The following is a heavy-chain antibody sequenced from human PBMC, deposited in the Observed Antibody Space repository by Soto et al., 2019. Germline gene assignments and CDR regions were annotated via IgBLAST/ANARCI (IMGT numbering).Heavy chain of an antibody. CDR1: GGSVSSGSYC. Sequence: SETLSLTCTVSGGSVSSGSYCWSCIRQPPGKGLEWIGYIYYSGSTNYNPSLKSRVTISVDTSRNQFSLKLSSVTAADTAVYYCVRGEIAAVFLDVWGQGTTVTVS. CDR2: IYYSGST. CDR3: VRGEIAAVFLDV. D-gene: IGHD6-13*01. J-gene: IGHJ6*02. V-gene: IGHV4-61*01.